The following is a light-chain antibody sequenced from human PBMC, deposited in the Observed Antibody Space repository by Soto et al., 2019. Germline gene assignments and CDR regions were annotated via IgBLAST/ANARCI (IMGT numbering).Light chain of an antibody. Sequence: DIQMTHSPSTLPASVCDRVTITFRASQSVSFWLFRCQQQPAKAPRLLIYKASHLESGVPSRFGGGGFGTEFTLTISSLQADDFATYYCQQYQTYWTFGHGTKVDIK. CDR2: KAS. J-gene: IGKJ1*01. CDR1: QSVSFW. CDR3: QQYQTYWT. V-gene: IGKV1-5*03.